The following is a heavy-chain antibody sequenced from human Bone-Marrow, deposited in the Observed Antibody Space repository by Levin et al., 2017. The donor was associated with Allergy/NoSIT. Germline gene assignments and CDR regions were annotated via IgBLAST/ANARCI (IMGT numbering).Heavy chain of an antibody. CDR1: GYTFTNYG. Sequence: ASVKVSCKASGYTFTNYGISWVRQAPGQGLEWMGWISAYNGNTNYAQKLQGRVTMTTDTSTNTAYMELRSLRSDDTAVYYCARDAPLFYSNYAIQWFDPWGQGTLVTVSS. V-gene: IGHV1-18*01. CDR2: ISAYNGNT. D-gene: IGHD4-11*01. CDR3: ARDAPLFYSNYAIQWFDP. J-gene: IGHJ5*02.